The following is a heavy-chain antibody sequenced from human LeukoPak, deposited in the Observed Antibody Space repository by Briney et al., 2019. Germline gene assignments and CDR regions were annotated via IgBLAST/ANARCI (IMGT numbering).Heavy chain of an antibody. CDR3: AKEMTVATIPTFFDY. CDR1: GFTFDDYA. V-gene: IGHV3-43*02. D-gene: IGHD5-12*01. J-gene: IGHJ4*02. CDR2: ISGDGDST. Sequence: QTGGSLRLSCAASGFTFDDYAMHWVRQLPGKGLEWLSLISGDGDSTYYADSAKGRFTTSRDNSKNSLFLQMKSLRTEDSGFYYCAKEMTVATIPTFFDYWGQGALVLVSS.